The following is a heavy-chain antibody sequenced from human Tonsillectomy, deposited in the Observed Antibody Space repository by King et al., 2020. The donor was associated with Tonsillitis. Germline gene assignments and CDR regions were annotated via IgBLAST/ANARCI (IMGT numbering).Heavy chain of an antibody. CDR1: GYTFTSYY. J-gene: IGHJ4*02. V-gene: IGHV1-46*04. Sequence: QLVQSGAEVKKPGASVKVSCKASGYTFTSYYMHWVRQAPGQGLEWMGIINPSGGSTTYAQKLQGRVTMTRDTSTSTVYMELSSLRSEDTTGYYCARGGVGATLYYFDYWGQGTLVTVSS. CDR3: ARGGVGATLYYFDY. CDR2: INPSGGST. D-gene: IGHD1-26*01.